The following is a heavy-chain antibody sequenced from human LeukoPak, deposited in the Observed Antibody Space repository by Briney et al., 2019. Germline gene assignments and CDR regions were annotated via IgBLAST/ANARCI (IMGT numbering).Heavy chain of an antibody. V-gene: IGHV1-46*01. D-gene: IGHD6-13*01. J-gene: IGHJ5*02. CDR1: GYTFTDYY. CDR3: ARDPVVTSSRGTSGINWFDP. CDR2: INPSGGST. Sequence: ASVKVSCKASGYTFTDYYMHWVRQAPGQGLEWMGIINPSGGSTSYAQKFQGRVTMTRDTSTSTVYMELSSLRSEDTAVYYCARDPVVTSSRGTSGINWFDPWGQGTLVTVSS.